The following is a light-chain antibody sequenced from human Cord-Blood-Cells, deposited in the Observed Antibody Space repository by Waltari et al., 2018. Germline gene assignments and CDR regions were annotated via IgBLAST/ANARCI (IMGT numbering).Light chain of an antibody. CDR3: QHYDNLPPFT. CDR1: QDISNY. Sequence: DIQMTQSPSSLSASVGDRVTITCQASQDISNYLNWYQQKPGKAPKLLIYDASNLETGVPSRFSGSGSGTDFTFTISSLHPEDIATYYCQHYDNLPPFTFGPGTKVDIK. V-gene: IGKV1-33*01. J-gene: IGKJ3*01. CDR2: DAS.